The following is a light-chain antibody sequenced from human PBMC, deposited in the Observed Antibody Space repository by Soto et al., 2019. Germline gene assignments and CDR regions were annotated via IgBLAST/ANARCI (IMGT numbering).Light chain of an antibody. CDR3: QQLNSYPLT. CDR1: QGVSSY. CDR2: AAS. J-gene: IGKJ3*01. Sequence: DIPLTQSPSFLSASVGDRVTITCRASQGVSSYVAWYQQKPGKAPKVLIYAASTLQSGVPSRFSGSGSGTEFTLTISSLQPEDSATYYCQQLNSYPLTFGPGTKVDIK. V-gene: IGKV1-9*01.